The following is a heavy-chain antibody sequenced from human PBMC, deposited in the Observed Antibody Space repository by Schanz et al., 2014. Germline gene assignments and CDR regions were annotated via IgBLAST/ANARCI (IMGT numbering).Heavy chain of an antibody. CDR3: ARGRGCYDY. J-gene: IGHJ4*02. V-gene: IGHV1-69*02. CDR1: GGTFSTYP. D-gene: IGHD2-21*01. Sequence: QVQLVQSGAEVKKPGSSMKVSCQASGGTFSTYPINWLRQAPGQGLEWMGRIIPIHGIVNYAQRFQDRVRITADKSTSTAYMELSSLRSDDTAVYYCARGRGCYDYWGQGTLVTVSS. CDR2: IIPIHGIV.